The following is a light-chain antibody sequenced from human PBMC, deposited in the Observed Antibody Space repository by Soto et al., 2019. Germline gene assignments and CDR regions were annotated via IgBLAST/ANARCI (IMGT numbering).Light chain of an antibody. J-gene: IGKJ1*01. CDR1: QSVRSN. V-gene: IGKV3-15*01. Sequence: EIVMTQSPATLSVSPGERATLSCRASQSVRSNLAWYQQKPGQAPRLRIYGASTRATGIPARFSGSGSGTEFTLTISSLQSEDFAVYYCQQYNNWLWTFGQGTKVEIK. CDR2: GAS. CDR3: QQYNNWLWT.